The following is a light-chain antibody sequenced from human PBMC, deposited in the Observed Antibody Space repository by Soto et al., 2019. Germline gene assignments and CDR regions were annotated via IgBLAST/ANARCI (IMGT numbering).Light chain of an antibody. J-gene: IGKJ2*01. CDR1: QDIRVD. CDR3: LQDYDFRYT. CDR2: AAS. Sequence: AIQMTQSPPSLSASVGDRVIITCRASQDIRVDVGWLQQRPGHAPNLLIYAASTLHTGVPPTFTGSGSAKDLTLTVNDLQPEDVAAEFCLQDYDFRYTRGQGTQVDIK. V-gene: IGKV1-6*01.